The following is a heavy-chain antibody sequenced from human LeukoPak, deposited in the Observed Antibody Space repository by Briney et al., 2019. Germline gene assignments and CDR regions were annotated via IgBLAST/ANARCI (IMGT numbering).Heavy chain of an antibody. V-gene: IGHV3-9*01. CDR2: ISWNSVSI. D-gene: IGHD4-17*01. J-gene: IGHJ4*02. CDR3: AKSLYGDYVGYFDS. CDR1: GFTFDDYA. Sequence: SLRLSCAASGFTFDDYAMHWVRQAPGKGLEGVSGISWNSVSIAYADSVKGRFTISRDNAQNSLYLQMNSLRPEDTALYYCAKSLYGDYVGYFDSWGQGTEVTVSS.